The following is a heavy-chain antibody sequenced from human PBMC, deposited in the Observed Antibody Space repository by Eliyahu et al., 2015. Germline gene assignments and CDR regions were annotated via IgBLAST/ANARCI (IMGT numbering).Heavy chain of an antibody. CDR1: GFTFTNHN. Sequence: VHLVESGGGLVQPGGSLRLSCAXSGFTFTNHNMNWVRQXPGKGLEWISYISSSGITTYYADSVRGRFTISRDNAKDSLYXQMNRLRAEDTAVYYCARDHSSGSGTFDMWGQGTLVTVS. V-gene: IGHV3-48*01. D-gene: IGHD3-22*01. CDR3: ARDHSSGSGTFDM. J-gene: IGHJ3*02. CDR2: ISSSGITT.